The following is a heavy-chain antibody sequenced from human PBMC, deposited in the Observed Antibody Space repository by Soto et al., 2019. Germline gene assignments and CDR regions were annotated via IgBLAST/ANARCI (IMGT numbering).Heavy chain of an antibody. CDR3: ARIHWAQSSLDY. Sequence: SETLSLTCAVSGGPIDSGAFSLSWIRQPPGKGLEWIGYVTHSGTAYSIPSLNGRLTLSVDSSQTQFSLKLTSVTAADSAFYYCARIHWAQSSLDYWGRGILVTVSS. CDR2: VTHSGTA. CDR1: GGPIDSGAFS. D-gene: IGHD6-19*01. V-gene: IGHV4-30-2*01. J-gene: IGHJ4*02.